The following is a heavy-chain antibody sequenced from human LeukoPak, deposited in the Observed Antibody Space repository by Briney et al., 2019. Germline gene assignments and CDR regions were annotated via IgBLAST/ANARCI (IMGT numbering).Heavy chain of an antibody. CDR2: ISGSGGST. D-gene: IGHD6-13*01. J-gene: IGHJ4*02. V-gene: IGHV3-23*01. Sequence: GGSLRLSCAASGFTFSSYAMSWVRQAPGKGLEWVSAISGSGGSTYYADSVKGRFTISRDNSKNTLYLQMNSLRAEDTAVYYRAKDRARIAAHPLDYWGQGTLVTVSS. CDR1: GFTFSSYA. CDR3: AKDRARIAAHPLDY.